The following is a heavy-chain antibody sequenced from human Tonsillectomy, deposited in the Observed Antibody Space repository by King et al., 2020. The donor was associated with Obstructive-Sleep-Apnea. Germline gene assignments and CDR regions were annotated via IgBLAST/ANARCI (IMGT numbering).Heavy chain of an antibody. CDR3: ARRKWAWFFDI. V-gene: IGHV5-51*01. J-gene: IGHJ2*01. CDR2: IYPGDLDN. CDR1: GYSFTTYW. D-gene: IGHD2-8*01. Sequence: EQLVQSGAEVKKPGESLKISCKVSGYSFTTYWIGWVRQMPGKGLEWMGIIYPGDLDNRYNPSFQGQVTISADKSISTAYLQWSSLKASDNAIYYCARRKWAWFFDIWGRGTLVTVSS.